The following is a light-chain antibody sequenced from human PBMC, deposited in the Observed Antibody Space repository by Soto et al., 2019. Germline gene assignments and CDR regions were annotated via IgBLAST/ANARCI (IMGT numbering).Light chain of an antibody. J-gene: IGLJ2*01. Sequence: QSVLTQPPSVSDAPRQRVTISCSGSSSNIGNNAVNWYQQLPGKAPKLLIYYDDLLPSGVSDRFSGSKSGTSASLAISGLQSEDGADYYCAAWDDSLNGVVFGGGTKLTVL. CDR3: AAWDDSLNGVV. V-gene: IGLV1-36*01. CDR2: YDD. CDR1: SSNIGNNA.